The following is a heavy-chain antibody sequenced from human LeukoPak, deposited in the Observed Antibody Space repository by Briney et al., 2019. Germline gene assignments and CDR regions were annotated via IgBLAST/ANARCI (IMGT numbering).Heavy chain of an antibody. CDR3: ATGGMALGYSSSWSLQN. CDR1: GYTLTELS. CDR2: FDPEDGET. V-gene: IGHV1-24*01. D-gene: IGHD6-13*01. J-gene: IGHJ4*02. Sequence: ASVKVSCKVSGYTLTELSMHWVRQAPGKGLEWMGGFDPEDGETIYAQKFQGRVTMTEDTSTDTAYMELSSLRSEDTAVYYCATGGMALGYSSSWSLQNWGQGTLVTVSS.